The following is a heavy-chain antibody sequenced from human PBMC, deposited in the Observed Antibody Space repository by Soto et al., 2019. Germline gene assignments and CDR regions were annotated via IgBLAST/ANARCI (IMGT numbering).Heavy chain of an antibody. D-gene: IGHD2-15*01. CDR1: GGTFSSYT. Sequence: QVQLVQSGAEVKKPGSSVKVSCKASGGTFSSYTISWVRQAPGQGLEWMGRIIPILGIANYAQKFQGRVTITADKSTSTAYMELSSLRSEDTAVYYCASASIVVGGMDVWGKGTTVTVSS. V-gene: IGHV1-69*02. CDR2: IIPILGIA. CDR3: ASASIVVGGMDV. J-gene: IGHJ6*04.